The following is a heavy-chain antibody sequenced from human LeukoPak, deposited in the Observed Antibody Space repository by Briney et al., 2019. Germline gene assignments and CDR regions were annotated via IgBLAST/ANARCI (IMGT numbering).Heavy chain of an antibody. J-gene: IGHJ4*02. V-gene: IGHV3-21*01. CDR1: GFTFSSYS. CDR2: ISSGSSYL. D-gene: IGHD6-6*01. CDR3: ARDHLTYSSSSDFDY. Sequence: GSLRLSYAASGFTFSSYSMNWVRQAPGKGLEWVSSISSGSSYLYYADSMKGRFTISRDNAKNSLYLQMNSLRAEDTAVYYCARDHLTYSSSSDFDYWGQGTLVTVSS.